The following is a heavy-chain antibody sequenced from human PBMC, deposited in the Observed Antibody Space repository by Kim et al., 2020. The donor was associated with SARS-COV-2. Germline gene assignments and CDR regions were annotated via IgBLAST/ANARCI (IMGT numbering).Heavy chain of an antibody. D-gene: IGHD3-10*01. J-gene: IGHJ4*02. Sequence: SETLSLTCTVSGGSVSSGSYYWSWIRQPPGKGLEWIGYIYYSGSTNYNPSLKSRVTISVDTSKNQFSLKLSSVTAADTAVYYCASFPLWFGEFFDYWGQGTLVTVSS. V-gene: IGHV4-61*01. CDR3: ASFPLWFGEFFDY. CDR1: GGSVSSGSYY. CDR2: IYYSGST.